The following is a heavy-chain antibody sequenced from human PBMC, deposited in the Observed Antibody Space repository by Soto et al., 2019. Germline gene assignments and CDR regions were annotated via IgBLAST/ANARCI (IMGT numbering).Heavy chain of an antibody. J-gene: IGHJ4*02. CDR2: ISGRGGNT. Sequence: HGGSLRLSSAASGFTFSNYAMSWVCQAPGKGLEWVSTISGRGGNTYYADSVKGRFTISRDNSRNTLYLQMDSLRVEDSAVYSCAKAGCSGGTCYLYYFDYWGQGALVTVSA. CDR3: AKAGCSGGTCYLYYFDY. D-gene: IGHD2-15*01. V-gene: IGHV3-23*01. CDR1: GFTFSNYA.